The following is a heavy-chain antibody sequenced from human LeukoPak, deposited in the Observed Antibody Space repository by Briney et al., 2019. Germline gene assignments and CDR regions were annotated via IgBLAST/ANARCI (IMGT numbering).Heavy chain of an antibody. CDR3: ARDIGSYDILTGYYYYFDY. Sequence: SETLSLTCTVSGGSISSYYWSWIRQPAGKGLEWIGRIYTSGSTNYNPSLKSRVTMSVDTSKNQFSLKLSSVTAADTAVYYCARDIGSYDILTGYYYYFDYWGQGTLVTVSS. CDR1: GGSISSYY. J-gene: IGHJ4*02. CDR2: IYTSGST. D-gene: IGHD3-9*01. V-gene: IGHV4-4*07.